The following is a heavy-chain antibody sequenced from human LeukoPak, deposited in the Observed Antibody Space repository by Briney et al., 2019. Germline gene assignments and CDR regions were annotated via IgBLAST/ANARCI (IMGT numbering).Heavy chain of an antibody. Sequence: ASVKVSCKASGYTFTSYDINWVRQAPGQGLEWMGIINPSGGSTSYAQKFQGRVTMTRDTSTSTVYMELSSLRSEDTAVYYCAREGGDYGDYASDYWGQGTLVTVSS. V-gene: IGHV1-46*01. CDR2: INPSGGST. D-gene: IGHD4-17*01. CDR3: AREGGDYGDYASDY. CDR1: GYTFTSYD. J-gene: IGHJ4*02.